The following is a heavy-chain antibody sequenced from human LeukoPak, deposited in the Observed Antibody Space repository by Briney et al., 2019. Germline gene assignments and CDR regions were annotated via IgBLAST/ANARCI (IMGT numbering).Heavy chain of an antibody. J-gene: IGHJ4*02. CDR2: IYTGGSI. CDR3: ARDQASSSSSPY. D-gene: IGHD2-2*01. Sequence: GGSLRLSCAASGMTVSSNYIMWVRQPPGKGLEWVSSIYTGGSIYYADAVKGRFTISRDNSKNTVNLQMNSLRAEDTAVYYCARDQASSSSSPYWGQGTLVTVSS. V-gene: IGHV3-66*01. CDR1: GMTVSSNY.